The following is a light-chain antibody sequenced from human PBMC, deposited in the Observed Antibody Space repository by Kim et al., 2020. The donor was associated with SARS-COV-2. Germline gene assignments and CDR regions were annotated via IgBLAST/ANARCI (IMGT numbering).Light chain of an antibody. V-gene: IGLV2-14*03. Sequence: GQAITISCSGSSSNVGGYDYVSWYQQHPGKAPKLMIYDVTNRPSGVSPRFSGSKSGNTASLTISGLPAAAEAAFSCSSSPRRPPLVFGGGTQLTVL. J-gene: IGLJ3*02. CDR3: SSSPRRPPLV. CDR2: DVT. CDR1: SSNVGGYDY.